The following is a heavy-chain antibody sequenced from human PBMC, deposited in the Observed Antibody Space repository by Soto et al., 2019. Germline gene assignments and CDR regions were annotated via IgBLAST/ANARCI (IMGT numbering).Heavy chain of an antibody. CDR2: IIPILGIA. D-gene: IGHD2-2*01. Sequence: QVQLVQSGAEVKKPGSSVKVSCKASGGTFSSYTISWVRQAPGQGLEWMGRIIPILGIANYAQKFQGRVTITADKSTSTAYMELSSLRSEDTAVYYCARDFTPNFGYCSSTSCYHPKRWFDPWGQGTLVTVSS. J-gene: IGHJ5*02. CDR1: GGTFSSYT. CDR3: ARDFTPNFGYCSSTSCYHPKRWFDP. V-gene: IGHV1-69*08.